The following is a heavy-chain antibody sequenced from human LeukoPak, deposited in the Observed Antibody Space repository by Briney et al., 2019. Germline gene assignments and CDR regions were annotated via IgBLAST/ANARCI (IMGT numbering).Heavy chain of an antibody. D-gene: IGHD3-22*01. CDR3: TPSYYYDSSVFDY. CDR2: IRSKAYGGTT. Sequence: GGSLRLSCTASGFTFGDYAMSWVRQAPGKGLEWVGFIRSKAYGGTTEYAASVKGRFTISRDDSKSIAYLQMNSLKTEDTAVYYCTPSYYYDSSVFDYWGQGTLVTVSS. CDR1: GFTFGDYA. V-gene: IGHV3-49*04. J-gene: IGHJ4*02.